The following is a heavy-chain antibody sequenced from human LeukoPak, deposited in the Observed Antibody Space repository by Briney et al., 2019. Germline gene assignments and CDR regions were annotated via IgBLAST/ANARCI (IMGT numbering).Heavy chain of an antibody. D-gene: IGHD3-22*01. J-gene: IGHJ4*02. Sequence: GASVTVSCKASGYTFTGYYMHWVRQAPGQGLEWMGWINPNSGGTNYAQKFQGRVTITRDTSISTAYMELNRLRSDDTAVYYCASWDYYDSSGYKDYWGQGTLVTVSS. CDR2: INPNSGGT. CDR1: GYTFTGYY. V-gene: IGHV1-2*02. CDR3: ASWDYYDSSGYKDY.